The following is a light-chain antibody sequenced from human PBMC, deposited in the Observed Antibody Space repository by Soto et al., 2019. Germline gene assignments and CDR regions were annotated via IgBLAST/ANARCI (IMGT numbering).Light chain of an antibody. CDR2: GAS. CDR1: QSISSSY. Sequence: EIVLTQSPGTLSLSPEERATLSCRASQSISSSYLAWYQQKPGQAPRLLIYGASTRATGTPARFTGSGSGTDFTITISSLEPEDFAVYYCQQRSNWPSFGQGTRLEI. V-gene: IGKV3D-20*02. CDR3: QQRSNWPS. J-gene: IGKJ5*01.